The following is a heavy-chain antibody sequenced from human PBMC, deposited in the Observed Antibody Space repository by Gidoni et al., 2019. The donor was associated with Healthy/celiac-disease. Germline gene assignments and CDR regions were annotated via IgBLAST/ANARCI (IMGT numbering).Heavy chain of an antibody. D-gene: IGHD2-8*01. J-gene: IGHJ6*02. CDR3: ARGLMDGMDV. CDR2: ISAYNGNT. V-gene: IGHV1-18*01. Sequence: WMGWISAYNGNTNYAQKLQGRVTMTTDTSTSTAYMELRSLRSDDTAVYYCARGLMDGMDVWGQGTTVTVSS.